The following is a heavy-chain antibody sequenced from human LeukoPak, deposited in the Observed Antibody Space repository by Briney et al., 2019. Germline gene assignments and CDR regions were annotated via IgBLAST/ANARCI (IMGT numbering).Heavy chain of an antibody. J-gene: IGHJ4*02. Sequence: ASVKVSCKTSGYTFPSYDINWVRQATGQGLEWMGWINPNSGNTGYTQKFQGRVTITRNTSITTAYMELSSLRSEDTAVYYCARGPKWTGSYYYFDYWGQGTLVTVSS. V-gene: IGHV1-8*01. D-gene: IGHD1-26*01. CDR3: ARGPKWTGSYYYFDY. CDR1: GYTFPSYD. CDR2: INPNSGNT.